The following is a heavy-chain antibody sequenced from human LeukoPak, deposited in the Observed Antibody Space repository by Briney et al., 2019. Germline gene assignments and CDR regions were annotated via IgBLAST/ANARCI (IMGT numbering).Heavy chain of an antibody. Sequence: ASVKVSCKASGYTFTSYYMHWVRQAPGQGLEWMGIINPSGGSTSYAQKFQGRVTMTRDTSISTAYMELSRLRSDDTAVYYCARVRTYYYDSSGSHDAFDIWGQGTMVTVSS. D-gene: IGHD3-22*01. CDR1: GYTFTSYY. V-gene: IGHV1-46*01. CDR2: INPSGGST. J-gene: IGHJ3*02. CDR3: ARVRTYYYDSSGSHDAFDI.